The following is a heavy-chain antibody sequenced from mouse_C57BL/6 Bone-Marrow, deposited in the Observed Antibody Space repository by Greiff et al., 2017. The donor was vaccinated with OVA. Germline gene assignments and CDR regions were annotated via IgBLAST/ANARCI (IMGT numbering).Heavy chain of an antibody. Sequence: VQLQESGPGLVQPSQSLSITCTVSGFSLTSYGVHWVRQSPGKGLEWLGVIWSGGSTDYNAAFISSLSISKDNSKSQVFFKMNSLRADDTAIYYCARNSRRSLDYWGQGTTLTVSS. CDR3: ARNSRRSLDY. CDR1: GFSLTSYG. D-gene: IGHD1-1*01. CDR2: IWSGGST. V-gene: IGHV2-2*01. J-gene: IGHJ2*01.